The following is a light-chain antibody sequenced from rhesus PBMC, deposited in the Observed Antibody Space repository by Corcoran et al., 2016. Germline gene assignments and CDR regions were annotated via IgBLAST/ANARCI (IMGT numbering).Light chain of an antibody. CDR3: GQGTHWPLT. Sequence: DAVMTQSPISLPITPGQPASISCRSSHSLVHSNGNTYLSWSQQKPGQPPRLPIYEVSKRDSGVPELFSGRGAGTDSTLKINIVEAEDVGVYFCGQGTHWPLTFGPGTKLDIK. J-gene: IGKJ3*01. CDR2: EVS. CDR1: HSLVHSNGNTY. V-gene: IGKV2-64*01.